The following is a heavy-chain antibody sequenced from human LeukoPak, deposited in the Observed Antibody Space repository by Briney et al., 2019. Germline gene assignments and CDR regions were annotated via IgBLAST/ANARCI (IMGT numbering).Heavy chain of an antibody. J-gene: IGHJ5*02. CDR2: IYYSGST. V-gene: IGHV4-30-4*01. CDR1: GGSISSYY. Sequence: PSETLSLTCTLSGGSISSYYWSWIRQPPGKGLEWIGYIYYSGSTYYNPPLKSRVTISVDTSKNQFSLKLSSVTAADTAVYYCARGQAGGETTALNWFDPWGQGTLVTVSS. D-gene: IGHD2-21*02. CDR3: ARGQAGGETTALNWFDP.